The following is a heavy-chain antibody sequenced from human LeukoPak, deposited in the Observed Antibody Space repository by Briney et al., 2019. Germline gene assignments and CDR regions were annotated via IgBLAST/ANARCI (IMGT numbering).Heavy chain of an antibody. CDR2: FDPEDGET. CDR3: ARGPRDSGYDH. Sequence: GASVKVSCKVSGYTLTELSMHWVRQAPGKGLEWMGGFDPEDGETIYAQKLQGRVTMTTDTSTSTAYMELRSLRSDDTAVYYCARGPRDSGYDHWGQGTLVTVSS. D-gene: IGHD5-12*01. V-gene: IGHV1-24*01. J-gene: IGHJ4*02. CDR1: GYTLTELS.